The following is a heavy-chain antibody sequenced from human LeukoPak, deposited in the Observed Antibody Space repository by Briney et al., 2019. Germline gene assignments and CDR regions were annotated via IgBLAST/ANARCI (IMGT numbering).Heavy chain of an antibody. CDR2: INHSGST. D-gene: IGHD5-12*01. Sequence: SETLSLTCSVSGGSISTPTYFWGWIRQPPGKGLEWIGEINHSGSTNYNPSLKSRVTISVDTSKNQFSLKLSSVTAADTAVYYCARAGLVAALDYWGQGTLVTVSS. V-gene: IGHV4-39*07. J-gene: IGHJ4*02. CDR1: GGSISTPTYF. CDR3: ARAGLVAALDY.